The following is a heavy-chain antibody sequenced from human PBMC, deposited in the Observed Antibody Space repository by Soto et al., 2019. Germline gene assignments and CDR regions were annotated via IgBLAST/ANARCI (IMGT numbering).Heavy chain of an antibody. V-gene: IGHV3-23*01. CDR3: AKDTRYADYVRCFDS. CDR1: GFTFSSYA. J-gene: IGHJ5*01. CDR2: ITASGGRT. Sequence: EVHLLESGGGLVQPGGSLRLSCTASGFTFSSYAMTWVRQAPGRGLEGVSGITASGGRTFYADSGQGRFTISRDNSRRTLYLQMNSLRAEDTAVYYCAKDTRYADYVRCFDSWGKGTLVTVSS. D-gene: IGHD4-17*01.